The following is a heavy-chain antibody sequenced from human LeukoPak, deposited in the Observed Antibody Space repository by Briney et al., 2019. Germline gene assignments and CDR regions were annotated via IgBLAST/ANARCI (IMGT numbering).Heavy chain of an antibody. CDR2: ISGSGTTT. D-gene: IGHD3-10*01. Sequence: GGSLRLSCAASGFIFSSYAMTWVRQAPGRGLEWLSTISGSGTTTYYVDSVKGRFTVSRDNSKNTLYLQMSSLRAEDTAVYYCAKAGHYGSGSYYSDYWGRGTLVTVSP. CDR1: GFIFSSYA. V-gene: IGHV3-23*01. J-gene: IGHJ4*02. CDR3: AKAGHYGSGSYYSDY.